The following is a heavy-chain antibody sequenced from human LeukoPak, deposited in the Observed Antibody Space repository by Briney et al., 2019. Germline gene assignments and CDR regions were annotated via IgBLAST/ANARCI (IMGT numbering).Heavy chain of an antibody. D-gene: IGHD3-10*01. Sequence: GGSLRLSCAASGYTFSRYSMHGVRAAPGKGLEWVSSISSSSSYIYYADSVKGRSTISRDNAKNSLYLQMNSLRAEDTAVYYCAREPNYYGSGSYYVYWGQGTLVTVSS. V-gene: IGHV3-21*01. J-gene: IGHJ4*02. CDR1: GYTFSRYS. CDR2: ISSSSSYI. CDR3: AREPNYYGSGSYYVY.